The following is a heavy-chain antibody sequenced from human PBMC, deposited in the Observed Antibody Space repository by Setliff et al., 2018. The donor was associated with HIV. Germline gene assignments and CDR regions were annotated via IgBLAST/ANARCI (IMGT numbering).Heavy chain of an antibody. D-gene: IGHD1-26*01. CDR1: GFTFSRSA. CDR3: ARDRGGSYTPLDF. Sequence: GGSLRLSCAASGFTFSRSAVHWVRQAPGKGLEWVAVISNDGSNKFYADSVKGRFTISRDNSKNTVYLQMNSLRAEDTAVYYCARDRGGSYTPLDFWGQGTLVTVSS. J-gene: IGHJ4*02. CDR2: ISNDGSNK. V-gene: IGHV3-30*07.